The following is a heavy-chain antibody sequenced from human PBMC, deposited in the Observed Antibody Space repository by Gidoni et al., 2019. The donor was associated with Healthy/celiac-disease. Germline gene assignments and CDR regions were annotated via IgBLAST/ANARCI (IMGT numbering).Heavy chain of an antibody. CDR1: GFTFSSYW. Sequence: EVQLVESGGGLVQPGGSLRLSCAASGFTFSSYWMSWVRQAPGKGLEWVANIKQDGSEKYYVDSVKGRFTISRDNAKNSLYLQMNSLRAEDTAVYYCARDHEGLEWSPPFYWGQGTLVTVSS. CDR3: ARDHEGLEWSPPFY. CDR2: IKQDGSEK. J-gene: IGHJ4*02. D-gene: IGHD3-3*01. V-gene: IGHV3-7*01.